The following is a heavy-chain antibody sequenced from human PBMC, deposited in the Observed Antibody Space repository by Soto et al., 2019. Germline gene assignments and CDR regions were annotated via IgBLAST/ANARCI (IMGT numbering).Heavy chain of an antibody. V-gene: IGHV3-48*01. D-gene: IGHD2-8*01. CDR3: ARDLNPRQEMLYALLGY. CDR1: GFTFSSYS. J-gene: IGHJ4*02. Sequence: EVQLVESGGGLVQPGGSLRLSCAASGFTFSSYSMNWVRQAPGKGLEWVSYISGSSSMIYYADSVKGRFTISRDNAKNSLYLQMNSLRAEDTVVYYCARDLNPRQEMLYALLGYWGQGTLVTVSS. CDR2: ISGSSSMI.